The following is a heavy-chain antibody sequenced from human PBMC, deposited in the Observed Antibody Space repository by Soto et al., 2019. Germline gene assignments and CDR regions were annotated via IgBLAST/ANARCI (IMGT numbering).Heavy chain of an antibody. J-gene: IGHJ4*02. CDR1: GGTFSSYA. D-gene: IGHD3-22*01. CDR2: IIPTFGTA. CDR3: ARAPFPYYYDSSGYYFPTYYFDY. Sequence: SVKVSCKASGGTFSSYAISWVRQAPGQGLEWMGGIIPTFGTANYAQKFQGRVTITADESTSTAYMELSSLRSEDTAVYYCARAPFPYYYDSSGYYFPTYYFDYWGQGTLVTVSS. V-gene: IGHV1-69*13.